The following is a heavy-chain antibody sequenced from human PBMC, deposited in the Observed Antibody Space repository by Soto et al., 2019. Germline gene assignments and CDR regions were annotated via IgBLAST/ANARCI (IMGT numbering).Heavy chain of an antibody. D-gene: IGHD1-1*01. Sequence: QVQLQQWGAGLLKPSETLSLTCAVYGGSFSGYYWSWIRQPPGKGLEWIGEINHSGSTNYNPSLKSRVTISVDTSKNQLPLTLTSVTTADTAVYYCARGTWSVRFDYWGEGTPVTVSS. CDR2: INHSGST. CDR1: GGSFSGYY. CDR3: ARGTWSVRFDY. V-gene: IGHV4-34*01. J-gene: IGHJ4*02.